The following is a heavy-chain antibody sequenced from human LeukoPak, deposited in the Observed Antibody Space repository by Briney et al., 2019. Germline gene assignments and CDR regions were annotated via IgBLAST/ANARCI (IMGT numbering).Heavy chain of an antibody. CDR1: GGTFSSYA. CDR3: ATDGSGGVFDY. Sequence: SVKVSCKASGGTFSSYAISWVRQAPGQGLEWMGRIIPILGIANYAQEFQGRVTITADKSTSTAYMELSSLRSEDTAVYYCATDGSGGVFDYWGQGTLVTVSS. CDR2: IIPILGIA. J-gene: IGHJ4*02. V-gene: IGHV1-69*04. D-gene: IGHD2-8*01.